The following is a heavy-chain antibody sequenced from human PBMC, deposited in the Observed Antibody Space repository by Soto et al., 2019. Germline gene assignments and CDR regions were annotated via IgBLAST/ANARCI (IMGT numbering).Heavy chain of an antibody. V-gene: IGHV1-18*01. J-gene: IGHJ4*02. D-gene: IGHD3-10*01. CDR2: ISAYNGNT. CDR3: ARDARTYYYGSGSQFDY. Sequence: QVQLVQSGAEVKKPGASVKVSCKASGYTFTSYGISWVRQAPGQGLEWMGWISAYNGNTNYAQKLQGRVTMTTDTSTSTAYMELRSLRSDDTAVYYCARDARTYYYGSGSQFDYWGQGTLVTVSP. CDR1: GYTFTSYG.